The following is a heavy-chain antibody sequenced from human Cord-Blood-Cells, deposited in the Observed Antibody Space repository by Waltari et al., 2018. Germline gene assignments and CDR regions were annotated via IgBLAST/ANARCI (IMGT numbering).Heavy chain of an antibody. CDR2: IIPIFGTA. J-gene: IGHJ2*01. D-gene: IGHD1-1*01. CDR1: GGTCTSLV. V-gene: IGHV1-69*01. Sequence: QVQLVQSGAEVKKPGSSVKGSCKAAGGTCTSLVISWGRRAPGQGLEWMGGIIPIFGTANYAQKFQGRVTITADESTSTAYMELSSLRSEDTAVYYCARGQDWSWYFDLWGRGTLVTVSS. CDR3: ARGQDWSWYFDL.